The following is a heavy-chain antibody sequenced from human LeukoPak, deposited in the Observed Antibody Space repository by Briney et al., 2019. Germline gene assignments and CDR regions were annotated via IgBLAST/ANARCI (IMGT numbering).Heavy chain of an antibody. CDR3: ARDRAATGVNAFDI. CDR2: INPRDGET. V-gene: IGHV1-2*06. D-gene: IGHD2-15*01. J-gene: IGHJ3*02. Sequence: ASVKVSCKASGYIFTSHVINWVRQAPGQGLEWMGRINPRDGETNFAQKFQGRVTMTSDTSISTAYMELSRLRSDDTAVYYCARDRAATGVNAFDIWGQGTMVTVSS. CDR1: GYIFTSHV.